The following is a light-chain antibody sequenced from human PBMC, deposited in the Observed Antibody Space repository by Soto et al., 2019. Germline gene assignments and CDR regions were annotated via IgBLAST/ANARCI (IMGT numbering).Light chain of an antibody. CDR2: DTS. V-gene: IGKV1-33*01. CDR3: QQYDDLPIT. CDR1: HAINNF. J-gene: IGKJ5*01. Sequence: DIQMTQSPSFLSASVGDRVTITCQATHAINNFLNWYRQKPGKAPELLIYDTSNLKTGVPSRFSGSGSGTDFSFTISSLQPEDIGTYYCQQYDDLPITFGQGTRLEIK.